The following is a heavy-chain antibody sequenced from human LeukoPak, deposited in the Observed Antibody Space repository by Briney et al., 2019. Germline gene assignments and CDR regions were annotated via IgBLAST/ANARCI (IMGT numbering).Heavy chain of an antibody. CDR2: IYYSGST. CDR1: GGSISSGGYY. CDR3: ARRIPATWYFDY. D-gene: IGHD1-14*01. J-gene: IGHJ4*02. V-gene: IGHV4-61*08. Sequence: PSQTLSLTCTVSGGSISSGGYYWSWIRQPPGKGLEWIGYIYYSGSTNYNPSLKSRVTISVDTSKNQFSLKLSSVTAADTAVYYCARRIPATWYFDYWGQGTLVTVSS.